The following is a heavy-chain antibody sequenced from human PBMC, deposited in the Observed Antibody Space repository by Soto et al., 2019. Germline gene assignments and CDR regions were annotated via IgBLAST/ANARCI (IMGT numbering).Heavy chain of an antibody. D-gene: IGHD1-1*01. V-gene: IGHV3-30-3*01. CDR3: ARVTPGNNLYYFSGLDV. J-gene: IGHJ6*02. Sequence: QVHLVESGGGVVQPGRSLRLSCVASGFTFGTYGIHWVRQAPGKGLQWVALISYEGSNTYYAGSVRGRFTISRDNAKNTLYLQMNSLRPEDSGVYFCARVTPGNNLYYFSGLDVWGQGTSVTVSS. CDR2: ISYEGSNT. CDR1: GFTFGTYG.